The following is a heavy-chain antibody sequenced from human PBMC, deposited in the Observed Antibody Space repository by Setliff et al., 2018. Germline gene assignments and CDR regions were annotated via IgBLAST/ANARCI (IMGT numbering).Heavy chain of an antibody. Sequence: TSETLSLTCTVSGGSISSGGYYWSWIRQHPGKGLEWIGYIYYSGITYYNPSLKSRVTMSVDTAKNRFSLNLTSVTAADTAVYYCAGSTVTQVDYWGQGTLVTVSS. CDR1: GGSISSGGYY. D-gene: IGHD4-17*01. V-gene: IGHV4-31*03. J-gene: IGHJ4*02. CDR3: AGSTVTQVDY. CDR2: IYYSGIT.